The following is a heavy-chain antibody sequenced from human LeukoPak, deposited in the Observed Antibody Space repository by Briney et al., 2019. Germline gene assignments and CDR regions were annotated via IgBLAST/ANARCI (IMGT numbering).Heavy chain of an antibody. CDR2: IHYSGST. CDR3: ARGTNWGSDY. Sequence: SETLSLTCTVSGDSISSYYWSWIRQPPGKGLEWIGCIHYSGSTNYNPSLKSRVTISVDTSKNQFSLKLSSVTAADTAVYYCARGTNWGSDYWGQGTLVTVSS. CDR1: GDSISSYY. V-gene: IGHV4-59*01. D-gene: IGHD7-27*01. J-gene: IGHJ4*02.